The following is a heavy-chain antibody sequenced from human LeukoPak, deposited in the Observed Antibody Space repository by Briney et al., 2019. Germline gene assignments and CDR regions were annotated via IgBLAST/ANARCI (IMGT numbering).Heavy chain of an antibody. V-gene: IGHV4-30-2*01. CDR1: GGSISSGGYY. CDR2: IYHSGST. J-gene: IGHJ4*02. CDR3: ARGHSSGWYKHALDY. D-gene: IGHD6-19*01. Sequence: SETLSLTCTVSGGSISSGGYYWSWIRQPPGKGLEWIGYIYHSGSTYYNPSLKSRVTISVDRSKNQFSLKLSSVTAADTAVYYCARGHSSGWYKHALDYWGQGTLVTVSS.